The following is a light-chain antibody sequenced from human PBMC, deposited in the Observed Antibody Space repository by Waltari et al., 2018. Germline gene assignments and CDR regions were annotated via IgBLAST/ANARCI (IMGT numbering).Light chain of an antibody. V-gene: IGKV4-1*01. CDR1: QSVLYTSNNKNN. J-gene: IGKJ5*01. CDR3: QQYLTTPLT. CDR2: WAS. Sequence: DIVMTQSPDSLAVSLGASVTLDCKSSQSVLYTSNNKNNLPWYQQRPGQPPKLLIYWASTRESGVPDRFSGSGSGTDFTLTISSLQAEDVAVYFCQQYLTTPLTFGQGTRLEIK.